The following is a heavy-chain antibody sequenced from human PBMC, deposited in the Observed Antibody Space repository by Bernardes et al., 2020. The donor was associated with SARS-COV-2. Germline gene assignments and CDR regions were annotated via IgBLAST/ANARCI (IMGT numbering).Heavy chain of an antibody. D-gene: IGHD2-21*01. Sequence: SETLSLTCTVSGGSISSYYWSWIRQPAGKGLEWIGRIYTSGSTNYNPSLKSRVTMSVDTSKNQFFLKLSSVTAADTAVYYCARNKRIPPLGAYYMDVWGKGTTVTVSS. CDR1: GGSISSYY. CDR2: IYTSGST. CDR3: ARNKRIPPLGAYYMDV. J-gene: IGHJ6*03. V-gene: IGHV4-4*07.